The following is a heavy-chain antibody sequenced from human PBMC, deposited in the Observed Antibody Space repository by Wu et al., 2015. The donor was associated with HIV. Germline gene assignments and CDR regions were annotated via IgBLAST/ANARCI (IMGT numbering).Heavy chain of an antibody. CDR1: GYTFSSYD. Sequence: QVQLVQSGAEVKKPGASVKVSCQASGYTFSSYDINWVRQATGQGLEWMGWMNPNSGNTGYSQKFQGRVTMTRDTSITTADMELSSLRSEDTAVYYCAREGGPLGGFDLWGRGTLVTVSS. CDR2: MNPNSGNT. J-gene: IGHJ2*01. D-gene: IGHD3-16*01. CDR3: AREGGPLGGFDL. V-gene: IGHV1-8*01.